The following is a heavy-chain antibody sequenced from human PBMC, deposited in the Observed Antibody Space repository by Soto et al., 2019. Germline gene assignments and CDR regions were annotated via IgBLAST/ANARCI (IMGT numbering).Heavy chain of an antibody. Sequence: GGSLRLSCAASGFTFSSYAMSWVRQAPGKGLEWVSAISGSGGSTYYADSVKGRFTISRDNSKNTLYLQINSLRAEDTAVYYCAKPGSGSYSADYWGQGTLVTVSS. J-gene: IGHJ4*02. CDR1: GFTFSSYA. CDR2: ISGSGGST. D-gene: IGHD1-26*01. CDR3: AKPGSGSYSADY. V-gene: IGHV3-23*01.